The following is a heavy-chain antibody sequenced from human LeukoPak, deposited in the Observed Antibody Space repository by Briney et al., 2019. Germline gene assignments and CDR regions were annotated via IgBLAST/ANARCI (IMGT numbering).Heavy chain of an antibody. V-gene: IGHV3-66*04. CDR1: GFTVSSTY. D-gene: IGHD2-2*01. Sequence: GGSLRLSCAASGFTVSSTYMSWARQAPGKGLEWVSIIYSGGNTYYADSVRGRFTISRDNSKNTLYLQINSLRAEDTAVYYCARHRGYCGSTSCYPYYFDCWGQGTLVTVSS. CDR2: IYSGGNT. J-gene: IGHJ4*02. CDR3: ARHRGYCGSTSCYPYYFDC.